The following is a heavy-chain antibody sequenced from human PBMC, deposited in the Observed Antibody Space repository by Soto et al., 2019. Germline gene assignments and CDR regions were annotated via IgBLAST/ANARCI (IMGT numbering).Heavy chain of an antibody. V-gene: IGHV3-74*03. Sequence: PGGSLRLSCAASGFTFSSYWMHWVRQVPGKGLEWVARINGDGSITSHADSVTGRFTISRDNAKDTLDLQMRSLRAEDTGVYYCARAERPKYDSSGYGYWGQGVRVTVSS. CDR2: INGDGSIT. CDR3: ARAERPKYDSSGYGY. D-gene: IGHD3-22*01. J-gene: IGHJ1*01. CDR1: GFTFSSYW.